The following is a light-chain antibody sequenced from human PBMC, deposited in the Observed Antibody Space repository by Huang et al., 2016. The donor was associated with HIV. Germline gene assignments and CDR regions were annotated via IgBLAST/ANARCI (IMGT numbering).Light chain of an antibody. CDR1: QGIKIH. J-gene: IGKJ4*01. Sequence: IQLTQSPSSLSASVGDTVTITCRASQGIKIHLAWFQQKPGKAPKSLIYGASNLQSGVPSKVSGSGFGTDFTLTIDSLQPEDFATYYCQQYSTYPVTFGGGTKVEIK. CDR3: QQYSTYPVT. V-gene: IGKV1-16*02. CDR2: GAS.